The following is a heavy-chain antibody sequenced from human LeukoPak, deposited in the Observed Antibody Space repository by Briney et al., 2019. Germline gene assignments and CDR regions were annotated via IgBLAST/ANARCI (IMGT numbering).Heavy chain of an antibody. CDR2: IYYSGST. CDR1: GGSISSGGYY. J-gene: IGHJ6*03. Sequence: SQTLSLTCTASGGSISSGGYYWSWIRQHPGKGLEWIGYIYYSGSTYYNPSLKSRVTISVDTSKNQFSLKLSSVTAADTAVYYCARAGSVGYYYYYYMDVWGKGTTVTVSS. V-gene: IGHV4-31*03. CDR3: ARAGSVGYYYYYYMDV.